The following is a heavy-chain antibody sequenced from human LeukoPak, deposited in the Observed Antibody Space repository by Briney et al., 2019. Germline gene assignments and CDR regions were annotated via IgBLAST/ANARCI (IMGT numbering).Heavy chain of an antibody. D-gene: IGHD2-15*01. V-gene: IGHV4-34*01. CDR1: GGSFSGYY. CDR3: ARAPLRGYCSGGSCYVGLFDY. Sequence: SETLSLTCAVYGGSFSGYYWSWIRQPPGKGLEWIGEINHSGSTNYNPSLKSRVTISVDTSKNQFSLKLSSVTAADTAVYYCARAPLRGYCSGGSCYVGLFDYWGQGTLVTVSS. CDR2: INHSGST. J-gene: IGHJ4*02.